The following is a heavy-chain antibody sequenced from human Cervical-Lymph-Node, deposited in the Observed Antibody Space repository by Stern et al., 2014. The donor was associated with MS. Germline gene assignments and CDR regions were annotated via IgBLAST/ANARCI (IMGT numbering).Heavy chain of an antibody. CDR3: ALGAEWFDP. CDR2: VYLSGST. D-gene: IGHD1-26*01. Sequence: QVQLQESGPGLVKPSQTLSLTCTVSGGSISNDNFFWSWIRQPAGKGPEWIGRVYLSGSTNYNPSLQRRVTISMETAMNQFSLQLNSVTAADTAVYYCALGAEWFDPWGQGTLVTVSS. V-gene: IGHV4-61*02. CDR1: GGSISNDNFF. J-gene: IGHJ5*02.